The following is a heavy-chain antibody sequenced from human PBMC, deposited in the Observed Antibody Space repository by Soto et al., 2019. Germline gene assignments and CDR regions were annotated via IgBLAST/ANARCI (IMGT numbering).Heavy chain of an antibody. V-gene: IGHV3-30-3*01. J-gene: IGHJ4*02. Sequence: GGSLRLSCAASGFTFSTNVIHWVRQAPGKGLEWVAVTSPNGGIIRYADSVKGRFTISRDNAKSTLFLQMNSLGPEDTAIYYCAKDLIPGAPDYFDHWGQGTLVTVSS. CDR3: AKDLIPGAPDYFDH. CDR1: GFTFSTNV. D-gene: IGHD3-10*01. CDR2: TSPNGGII.